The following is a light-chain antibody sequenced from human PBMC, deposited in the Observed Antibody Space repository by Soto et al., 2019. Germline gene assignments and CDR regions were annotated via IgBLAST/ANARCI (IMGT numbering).Light chain of an antibody. CDR1: QNNRSR. J-gene: IGKJ1*01. CDR2: DAS. Sequence: DFQMTQSPSTLSASVGDRVTITCRASQNNRSRLAWFQQKPGKAPKLLIYDASSLESGVPQRFSGSGSGTEFTLTISRLLTDYFSTYYCQQYHSYWTFGQGTKVE. V-gene: IGKV1-5*01. CDR3: QQYHSYWT.